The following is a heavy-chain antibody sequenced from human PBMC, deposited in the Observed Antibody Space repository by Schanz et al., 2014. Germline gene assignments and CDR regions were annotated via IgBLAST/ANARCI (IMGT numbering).Heavy chain of an antibody. CDR3: ARKMKLGVYGGRGHESLDI. V-gene: IGHV3-74*01. Sequence: EVQLVQSGGGLVQPGGSLRLSCAASGFTFSSHWMHWVRQDPGKGLVWVARINSVGSNTDYADSVTGRFTISRDNAKNTLYLKMNTLKAEDTAVYYCARKMKLGVYGGRGHESLDIWGQGTMVTVSS. CDR2: INSVGSNT. CDR1: GFTFSSHW. J-gene: IGHJ3*02. D-gene: IGHD2-15*01.